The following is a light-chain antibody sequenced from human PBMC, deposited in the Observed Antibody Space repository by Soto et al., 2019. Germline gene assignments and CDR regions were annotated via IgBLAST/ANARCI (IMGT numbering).Light chain of an antibody. CDR1: QTINSW. Sequence: DIQMTQSPSTLSASLGDRVTITCRASQTINSWLAWYQQKPGKAPKLLIYKASYLQSWVPSTFSGSGSGTEFTLTISSLQPDDFATYYCQQYKSYSSWTFGQGTKVDIK. CDR3: QQYKSYSSWT. CDR2: KAS. J-gene: IGKJ1*01. V-gene: IGKV1-5*03.